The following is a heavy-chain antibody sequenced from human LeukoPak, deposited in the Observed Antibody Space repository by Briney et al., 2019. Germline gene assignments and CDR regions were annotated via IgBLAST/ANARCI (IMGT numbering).Heavy chain of an antibody. V-gene: IGHV4-59*01. CDR3: ARATTYYYDSSGYWGPDYPFDI. J-gene: IGHJ3*02. Sequence: SETLSLTCTVSGGSISSYYWSWIRQPPGKGLEWIGYIYYSGSTNYNPSLKSRVTISVDTSKNQFSLKLSSVTAADTAVYYCARATTYYYDSSGYWGPDYPFDIWGQGTMVTVSS. D-gene: IGHD3-22*01. CDR2: IYYSGST. CDR1: GGSISSYY.